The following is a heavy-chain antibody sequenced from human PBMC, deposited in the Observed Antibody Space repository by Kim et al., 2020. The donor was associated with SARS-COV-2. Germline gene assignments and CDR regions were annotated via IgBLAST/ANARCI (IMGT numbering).Heavy chain of an antibody. Sequence: SETLSLTCTVSGGSISSYYWSWIRQPPGKGLEWIGYIYYSGSTNYIPSLKSRVTISVDTSKNQFSLKLSSVTAADTAVYYCARHGNPEMDDAFDIWGQGTMVTVSS. D-gene: IGHD1-1*01. V-gene: IGHV4-59*08. CDR3: ARHGNPEMDDAFDI. CDR2: IYYSGST. CDR1: GGSISSYY. J-gene: IGHJ3*02.